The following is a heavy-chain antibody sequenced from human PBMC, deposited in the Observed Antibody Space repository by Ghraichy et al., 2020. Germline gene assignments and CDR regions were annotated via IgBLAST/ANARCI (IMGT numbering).Heavy chain of an antibody. J-gene: IGHJ4*02. CDR1: GFTFSSYA. CDR3: AKDPYDSSGYYYHG. D-gene: IGHD3-22*01. V-gene: IGHV3-23*01. CDR2: ISGSGGST. Sequence: GGSLRLSCAASGFTFSSYAMSWVRQAPGKGLEWVSAISGSGGSTYYADSVKGRFTISRDNSKNTLYLQMNSLRAEDTAVYYCAKDPYDSSGYYYHGWGQGTLVTVSS.